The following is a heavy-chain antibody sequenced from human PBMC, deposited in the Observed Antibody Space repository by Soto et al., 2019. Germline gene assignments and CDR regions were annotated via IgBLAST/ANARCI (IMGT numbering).Heavy chain of an antibody. CDR1: GGSFSGYY. CDR2: INHSGST. D-gene: IGHD3-3*01. CDR3: ARGLYDFWSGYFIFDY. V-gene: IGHV4-34*01. J-gene: IGHJ4*02. Sequence: SETLSLTCAVYGGSFSGYYWSWIRQPPGKGLEWIGEINHSGSTNYNPSLKSRVTISVDTSKNQFSLKLSSVTAADTAVYYCARGLYDFWSGYFIFDYWGQGTLVTVSS.